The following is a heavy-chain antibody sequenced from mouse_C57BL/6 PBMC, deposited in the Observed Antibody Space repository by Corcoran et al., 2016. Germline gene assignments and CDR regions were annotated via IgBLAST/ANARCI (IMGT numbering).Heavy chain of an antibody. CDR2: INPYNGGT. CDR1: GYTFTDYY. J-gene: IGHJ4*01. D-gene: IGHD2-3*01. V-gene: IGHV1-19*01. Sequence: EVQLQQSGPVLVKPGASVKMSCKASGYTFTDYYMNWVKQSHGKSLEWIGVINPYNGGTSYNQKFKGKATLTVDKSSSTAYMELNSLTSEDSAVYYCARGDGVPGMDYWGQGTSVTVSS. CDR3: ARGDGVPGMDY.